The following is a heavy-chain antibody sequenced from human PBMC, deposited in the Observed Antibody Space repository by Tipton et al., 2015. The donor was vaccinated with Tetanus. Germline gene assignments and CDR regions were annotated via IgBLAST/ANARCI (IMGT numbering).Heavy chain of an antibody. CDR1: GYTFTDYY. CDR2: INPNNGGT. CDR3: AREGQGFDP. Sequence: QSGAEVKKPGASVKVSCKASGYTFTDYYLHWVRQAPGQGLEWMGWINPNNGGTTYAQKFQGRVTMTRDTSISTAYMELSRLRSDDTAVYYCAREGQGFDPWGQGTLVTVSS. J-gene: IGHJ5*02. V-gene: IGHV1-2*02.